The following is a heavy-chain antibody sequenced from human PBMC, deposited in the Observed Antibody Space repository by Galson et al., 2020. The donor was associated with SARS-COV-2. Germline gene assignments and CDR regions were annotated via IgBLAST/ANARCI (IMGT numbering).Heavy chain of an antibody. J-gene: IGHJ4*02. CDR2: INSDGSST. CDR1: GFTFSSYW. Sequence: GGSLRLSCAASGFTFSSYWMHWVRQAPGKGLVWVSRINSDGSSTSYADSVKGRFTISRDNAKNTLYLQMNSLRAEDTAVYYCAREGVIAVAGTGIDYWGQGTLVTVSS. V-gene: IGHV3-74*01. CDR3: AREGVIAVAGTGIDY. D-gene: IGHD6-19*01.